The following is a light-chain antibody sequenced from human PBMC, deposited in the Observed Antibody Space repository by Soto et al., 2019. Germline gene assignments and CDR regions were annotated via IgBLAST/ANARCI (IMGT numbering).Light chain of an antibody. CDR2: GTS. Sequence: ELVLTQSPGTLSLSPGERATLSCRASQSIASSYFGWYQQKPGQAPRLLIYGTSSRATGIPDRFSGSGSGTDFTLTISRLEPEDVAVYYCQHYVTSPFTFGPGTKVEIK. J-gene: IGKJ3*01. V-gene: IGKV3-20*01. CDR3: QHYVTSPFT. CDR1: QSIASSY.